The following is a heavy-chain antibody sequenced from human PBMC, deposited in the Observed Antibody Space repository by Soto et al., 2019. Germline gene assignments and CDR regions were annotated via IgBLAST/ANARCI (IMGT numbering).Heavy chain of an antibody. CDR2: IGDTDDST. CDR3: ADGGRDAYY. V-gene: IGHV3-23*01. CDR1: GFSFRSYA. D-gene: IGHD3-10*01. Sequence: EVQLLESGGGLVQPGGSLRLSCAASGFSFRSYAMSWVRQAPGKGLEWVSTIGDTDDSTYYVDSVKGRFTISSDNSKNTLYLKMNSLSAEDTAVYYCADGGRDAYYWGQGTLVTVSS. J-gene: IGHJ4*02.